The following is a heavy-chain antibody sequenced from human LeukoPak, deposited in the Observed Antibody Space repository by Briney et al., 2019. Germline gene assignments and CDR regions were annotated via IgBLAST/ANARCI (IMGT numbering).Heavy chain of an antibody. V-gene: IGHV4-59*12. D-gene: IGHD2-2*01. CDR3: ASRTDCSSTSCYYYYYYGMDV. CDR2: IYYSGST. CDR1: GGSISSYY. J-gene: IGHJ6*02. Sequence: SETLSLTCTVSGGSISSYYWSWIRQPPGKGLEWIGYIYYSGSTNYNPSLKSRVTISVDTSKNQFSLKLSSVTAADTAVYYCASRTDCSSTSCYYYYYYGMDVWGQGTTVTVSS.